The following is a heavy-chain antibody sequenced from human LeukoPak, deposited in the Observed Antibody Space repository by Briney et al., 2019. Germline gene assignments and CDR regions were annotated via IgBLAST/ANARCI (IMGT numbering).Heavy chain of an antibody. CDR2: IYYSGST. CDR3: ARSEGPTYYYDSSGYVTAFDI. J-gene: IGHJ3*02. CDR1: GGSISSYY. Sequence: SETLSLTCTVSGGSISSYYWSWLRQPPGKGLEWIGYIYYSGSTNYNPSLKSRVTISVDTSKNQFSLKLSSVTAADTAVYYCARSEGPTYYYDSSGYVTAFDIWGQGTMVTVSS. V-gene: IGHV4-59*01. D-gene: IGHD3-22*01.